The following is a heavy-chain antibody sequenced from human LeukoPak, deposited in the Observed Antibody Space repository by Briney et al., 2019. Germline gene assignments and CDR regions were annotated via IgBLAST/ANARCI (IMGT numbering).Heavy chain of an antibody. CDR2: IFYSGST. V-gene: IGHV4-39*07. CDR3: ARGNDRSWPKGDAFDI. J-gene: IGHJ3*02. CDR1: GGSISTSNYY. Sequence: SETLSLTCTVSGGSISTSNYYWGWIRQPPGKGLEWIGNIFYSGSTYYSPSLKSRVTISLDTSRNQFSLKLNSVTAADTAVYYCARGNDRSWPKGDAFDIWGQGTMVTVSS. D-gene: IGHD1-1*01.